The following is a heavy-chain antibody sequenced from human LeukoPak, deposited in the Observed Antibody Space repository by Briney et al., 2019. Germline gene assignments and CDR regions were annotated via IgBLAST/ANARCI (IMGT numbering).Heavy chain of an antibody. Sequence: ASVKVSCKASRYTFTGSYIHWVRQAPGQGLEWMGWINPNSGDTNYAQKFQGRVTMSRDTSISTAYMELSRLRSDDTAVYYCAREINSSAYYWGQGTLVTVSS. D-gene: IGHD3-22*01. CDR2: INPNSGDT. CDR1: RYTFTGSY. V-gene: IGHV1-2*02. CDR3: AREINSSAYY. J-gene: IGHJ4*02.